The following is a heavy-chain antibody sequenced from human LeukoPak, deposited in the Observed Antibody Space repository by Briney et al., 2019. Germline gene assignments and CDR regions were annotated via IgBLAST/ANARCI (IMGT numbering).Heavy chain of an antibody. V-gene: IGHV4-61*02. CDR3: ARAGGLRLADMDV. J-gene: IGHJ6*03. CDR1: GGSISSGSYY. D-gene: IGHD3-9*01. Sequence: SETLPLTCTVSGGSISSGSYYWSWIRQPAGKGLEWIGRIYTSGSTNYDPSLKSRVTISVDTSKNQFSLKLSSVTAADTAVYYCARAGGLRLADMDVWGKGTTVTISS. CDR2: IYTSGST.